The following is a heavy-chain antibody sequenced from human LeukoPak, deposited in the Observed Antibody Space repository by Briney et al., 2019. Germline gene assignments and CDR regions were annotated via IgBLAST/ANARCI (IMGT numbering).Heavy chain of an antibody. CDR2: INVEGTIT. V-gene: IGHV3-74*01. CDR1: GFTFSSYG. J-gene: IGHJ5*02. Sequence: GGSLRLSCAASGFTFSSYGMHWVRQAPGKGLLWVARINVEGTITTYADSVKGRFTISRDNAKNALYLQMNSLRTGDTAVYYCVRTLGDAWGQGTLVTVSS. CDR3: VRTLGDA. D-gene: IGHD7-27*01.